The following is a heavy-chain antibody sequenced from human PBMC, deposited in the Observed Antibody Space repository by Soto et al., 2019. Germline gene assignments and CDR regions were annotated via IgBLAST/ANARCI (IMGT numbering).Heavy chain of an antibody. CDR1: GYSFTSYW. Sequence: PGESLKIPCKGSGYSFTSYWSSWVRQMPGKGLEWMGRIDPSDSYTNYSPSFQGHVTISADKSISTAYLQWSSLKASDTAMYYCARSFGELLSPTSNYYYGMDVWGQGTTVTVSS. CDR3: ARSFGELLSPTSNYYYGMDV. CDR2: IDPSDSYT. V-gene: IGHV5-10-1*01. D-gene: IGHD3-10*01. J-gene: IGHJ6*02.